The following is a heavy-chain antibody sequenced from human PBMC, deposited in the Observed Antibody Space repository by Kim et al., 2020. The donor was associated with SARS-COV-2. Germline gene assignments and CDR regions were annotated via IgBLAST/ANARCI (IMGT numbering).Heavy chain of an antibody. Sequence: ASVKVSCKASGYTFTSYAMHWVRQAPGQRLEWMGWINAGNGNTKYSQKFQGRVTITRDTSASTAYMELSSLRSEDTAVYYCARGSYPYSSSWYILHYWGQGILVTVSS. CDR1: GYTFTSYA. CDR3: ARGSYPYSSSWYILHY. V-gene: IGHV1-3*01. CDR2: INAGNGNT. J-gene: IGHJ4*02. D-gene: IGHD6-13*01.